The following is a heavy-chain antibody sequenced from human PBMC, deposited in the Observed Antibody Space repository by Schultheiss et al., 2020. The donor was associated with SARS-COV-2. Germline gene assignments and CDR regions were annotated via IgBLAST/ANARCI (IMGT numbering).Heavy chain of an antibody. J-gene: IGHJ4*02. D-gene: IGHD3-10*01. CDR2: IRYDGSNK. CDR1: GFTFSSYG. CDR3: ARDGRILWFREVDY. Sequence: GGSLRLSCAASGFTFSSYGMHWVRQAPGKGLEWVAFIRYDGSNKYYADSVKGRFTISRDNSKNTLYLQMNSLRAEDTAVYYCARDGRILWFREVDYWGQGTLVTVSS. V-gene: IGHV3-30*02.